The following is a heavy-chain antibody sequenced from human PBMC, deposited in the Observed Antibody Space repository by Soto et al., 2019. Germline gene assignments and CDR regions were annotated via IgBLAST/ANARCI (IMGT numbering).Heavy chain of an antibody. Sequence: QVQLQESGPGLVKPSETLSLTCSVSGGSVSSGGYSWNWIRQPPGKGLEWIGYISYSGSTKYNPSLKSRVTISVATAKTQFSLRLSSVTAAGTGVYYCASDKSWGGSHFDSWGQGTLVTVSS. D-gene: IGHD3-16*01. CDR1: GGSVSSGGYS. CDR3: ASDKSWGGSHFDS. V-gene: IGHV4-61*08. J-gene: IGHJ4*02. CDR2: ISYSGST.